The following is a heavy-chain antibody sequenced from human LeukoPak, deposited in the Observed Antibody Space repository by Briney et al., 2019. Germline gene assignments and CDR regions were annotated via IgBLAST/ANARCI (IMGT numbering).Heavy chain of an antibody. CDR1: GFTFSDYY. CDR2: ISSSGSTL. J-gene: IGHJ6*03. D-gene: IGHD2-2*02. CDR3: AREGEHCSGTSCYTLHYYYYYMDV. V-gene: IGHV3-11*04. Sequence: GSLRLSCEASGFTFSDYYMSWIRQTPGEGLVWDSYISSSGSTLYYVDSVKGRFTISRDNAKNSLYLQMNSLRAEDTAVYYCAREGEHCSGTSCYTLHYYYYYMDVWGKGTTVTVSS.